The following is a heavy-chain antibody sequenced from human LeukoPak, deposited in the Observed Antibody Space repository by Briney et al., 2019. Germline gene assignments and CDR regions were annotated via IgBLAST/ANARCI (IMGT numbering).Heavy chain of an antibody. CDR2: IYYSGST. CDR3: ARGRGIAAAGKGNFDY. J-gene: IGHJ4*02. D-gene: IGHD6-13*01. CDR1: GGSISSSSYY. Sequence: SETLSLTCTVSGGSISSSSYYWGWIRQPPGKGLEWVGTIYYSGSTYYNPSLKSRVTISVDTSKNQFSLKLSSVTAADTAVYYCARGRGIAAAGKGNFDYWGQGTLVTVSS. V-gene: IGHV4-39*01.